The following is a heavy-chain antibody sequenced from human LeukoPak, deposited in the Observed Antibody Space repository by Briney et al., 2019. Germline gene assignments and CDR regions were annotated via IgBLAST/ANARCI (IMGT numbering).Heavy chain of an antibody. CDR1: GGSISSSSYY. J-gene: IGHJ4*02. D-gene: IGHD3-22*01. V-gene: IGHV4-39*01. CDR2: IHYSGST. Sequence: SETLSLTCTVSGGSISSSSYYWGWIRQPTGTGLEWIGSIHYSGSTYYNPSLKSRVTISVDTSKNQFSLKLSSVTAADTAVYYCARPYYYDSSGYYYFDYWGQGTLVTVSS. CDR3: ARPYYYDSSGYYYFDY.